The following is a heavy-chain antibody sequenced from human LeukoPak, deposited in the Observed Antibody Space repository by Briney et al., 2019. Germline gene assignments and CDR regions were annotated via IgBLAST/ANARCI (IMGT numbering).Heavy chain of an antibody. D-gene: IGHD3/OR15-3a*01. CDR2: ISSSSSYI. J-gene: IGHJ6*01. Sequence: GGSLRLSCAASGFTFSSYSMNWVRQAPGKGLEWVSSISSSSSYIYYADSVKGRFTISRDNAKNSLYLQMNSLRAEDTAVYYCIYGFDFLHSAGTARRGHSPPPQKKAKNLLYLKKKPAGGEGPCFFLGGGGPQKNRGGQGTP. CDR1: GFTFSSYS. CDR3: IYGFDFLHSAGTARRGHSPPPQKKAKNLLYLKKKPAGGEGPCFFLGGGGPQKNR. V-gene: IGHV3-21*01.